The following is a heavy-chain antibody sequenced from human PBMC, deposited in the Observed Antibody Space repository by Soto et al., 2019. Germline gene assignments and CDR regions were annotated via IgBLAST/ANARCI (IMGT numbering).Heavy chain of an antibody. J-gene: IGHJ6*03. V-gene: IGHV4-34*01. CDR3: ARGRLGLAARSRPYYHYYYMDV. CDR1: GGPFSGYY. D-gene: IGHD6-6*01. CDR2: INHSGST. Sequence: SGTLSLTCAVYGGPFSGYYWSWIRQPPGKGLEWIGEINHSGSTNYNPSLKSRVTISVDTSKNQFSLKLSSVTAADTAVYYCARGRLGLAARSRPYYHYYYMDVWGKGTTVTVSS.